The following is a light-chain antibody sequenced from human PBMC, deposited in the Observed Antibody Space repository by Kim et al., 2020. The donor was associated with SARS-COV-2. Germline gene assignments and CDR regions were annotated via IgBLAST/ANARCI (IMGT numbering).Light chain of an antibody. CDR3: VSWDEYLRGQV. J-gene: IGLJ1*01. V-gene: IGLV1-47*02. CDR2: SNN. CDR1: SSNIGSNY. Sequence: QPVLTQPPSASGTPGQRVTISCSGSSSNIGSNYVYWYQQVPGTAPKLLIYSNNQRPSGVPDRFSGAKSGTSASLAISGLRSEDEADYYCVSWDEYLRGQVFGTGTKVTVL.